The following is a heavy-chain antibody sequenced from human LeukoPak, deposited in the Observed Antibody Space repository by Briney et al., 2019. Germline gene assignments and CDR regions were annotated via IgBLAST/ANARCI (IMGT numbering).Heavy chain of an antibody. CDR3: ARDQQLYPPKIVPVPI. J-gene: IGHJ3*02. CDR1: GFTFSSYG. CDR2: IWYDGSNK. Sequence: GRSLRLSCAASGFTFSSYGMHWVRQAPGKGLEWGAVIWYDGSNKYYADSVKGRFTISRDNSKNTLYLQMNSLRAEDTAVYYCARDQQLYPPKIVPVPIWGQGTMVTVSS. V-gene: IGHV3-33*01. D-gene: IGHD3-16*02.